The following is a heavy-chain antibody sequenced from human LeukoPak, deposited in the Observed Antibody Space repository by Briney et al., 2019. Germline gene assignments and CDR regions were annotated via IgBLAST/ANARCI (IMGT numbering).Heavy chain of an antibody. CDR2: ISANNGDT. CDR1: GYTFTNYG. J-gene: IGHJ5*02. Sequence: ASVKVSCKASGYTFTNYGISWVRLAPGQGLEWMGRISANNGDTRYAQKLQGRVTMTTDTSTSTAYMEMRSLTSDDTAVYYCARVPYWFDPWGQGTLVTVSS. CDR3: ARVPYWFDP. V-gene: IGHV1-18*01.